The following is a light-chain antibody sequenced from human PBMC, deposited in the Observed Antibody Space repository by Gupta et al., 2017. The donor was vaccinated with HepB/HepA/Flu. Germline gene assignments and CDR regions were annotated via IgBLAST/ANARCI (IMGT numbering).Light chain of an antibody. V-gene: IGKV4-1*01. CDR1: QSFLYSSNNKNY. CDR3: QQYYSTPLT. CDR2: WAS. J-gene: IGKJ4*01. Sequence: DIVMTQSPDSLAVSLGERATINCKSSQSFLYSSNNKNYLAWYQQKPGQPPKLLIYWASTRESGVPDRFSGSGSGTDFTLTISSLQAEDVGVYYCQQYYSTPLTFGGGTKVEIK.